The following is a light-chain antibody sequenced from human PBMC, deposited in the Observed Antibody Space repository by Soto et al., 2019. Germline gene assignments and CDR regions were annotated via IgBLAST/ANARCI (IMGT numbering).Light chain of an antibody. CDR3: QQSYSTPVT. Sequence: DIQMTQSPSSLSSSVGDRVTITCRASQSINSYLLWYQQKPGKAPKLLIYAASSLQSGVPSRFSGSGSGTEFTLTISSLQPEDFATYYCQQSYSTPVTFGQGTKVDIK. CDR1: QSINSY. V-gene: IGKV1-39*01. CDR2: AAS. J-gene: IGKJ1*01.